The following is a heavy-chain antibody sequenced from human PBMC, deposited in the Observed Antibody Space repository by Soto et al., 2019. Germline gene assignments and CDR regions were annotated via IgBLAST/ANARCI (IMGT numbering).Heavy chain of an antibody. CDR3: ARDRGYGDYTDAFDI. CDR2: ISYDGSNK. V-gene: IGHV3-30-3*01. CDR1: GFTFSSYA. J-gene: IGHJ3*02. D-gene: IGHD4-17*01. Sequence: QVQLVESGGGVVQPGRSLRLSCAASGFTFSSYAMHLVRQAPGKGLEWVAVISYDGSNKYYADSVKGRFTISRDNSKNTLYLQMNSLRAEDTAVYYCARDRGYGDYTDAFDIWGQGTMVTVSS.